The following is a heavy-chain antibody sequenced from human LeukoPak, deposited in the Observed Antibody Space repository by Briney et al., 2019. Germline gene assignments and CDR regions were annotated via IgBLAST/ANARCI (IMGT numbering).Heavy chain of an antibody. D-gene: IGHD3-22*01. Sequence: SETLSLTCTVSDGSIINNNHYWGWTRQPPGKGLEWIGSISYSGGIAYNPSLRSRVTISVDTSKNQFSPKVNSVTAADTAVYYCAREVEYYDSSGYRPHAFDIWGQGALVTVSS. J-gene: IGHJ3*02. CDR2: ISYSGGI. CDR1: DGSIINNNHY. V-gene: IGHV4-39*02. CDR3: AREVEYYDSSGYRPHAFDI.